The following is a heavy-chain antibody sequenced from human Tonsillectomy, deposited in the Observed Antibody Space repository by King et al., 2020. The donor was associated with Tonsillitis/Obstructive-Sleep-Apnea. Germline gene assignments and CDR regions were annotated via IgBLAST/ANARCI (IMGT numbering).Heavy chain of an antibody. V-gene: IGHV4-31*03. CDR3: ARDGHESSSPFSFDY. J-gene: IGHJ4*02. D-gene: IGHD6-6*01. Sequence: QLQESGPGLVKPSQTLSLTCTVSGGSISSGGYYWSWIRQHPGKGLEWIGYIYYSGSTYYNPSLKSRVTISVDTSKNQFSLQLSSVTAADTAVYYCARDGHESSSPFSFDYWGQGTLVTVSS. CDR2: IYYSGST. CDR1: GGSISSGGYY.